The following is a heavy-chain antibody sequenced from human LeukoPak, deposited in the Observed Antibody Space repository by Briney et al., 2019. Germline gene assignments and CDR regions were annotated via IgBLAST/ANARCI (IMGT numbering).Heavy chain of an antibody. Sequence: SQTLSLTCTVSGGSITSGSYYWNWVRQPPGKGLEWIGYIYYSGSTNYNPSLKSRVTISVDTSKNQFSLKLSSVTAADTAVYYCARGCYILTDWGQGTLVTVSS. D-gene: IGHD3-9*01. V-gene: IGHV4-61*01. CDR2: IYYSGST. J-gene: IGHJ4*02. CDR1: GGSITSGSYY. CDR3: ARGCYILTD.